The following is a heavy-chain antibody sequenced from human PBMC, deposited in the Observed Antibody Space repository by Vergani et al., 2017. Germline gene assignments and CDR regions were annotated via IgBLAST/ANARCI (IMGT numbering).Heavy chain of an antibody. CDR3: ARAGHGSGSYLGDPFDY. Sequence: VQLQQWGAGLLKPSETLSLTCAVYGGSFSGYYWSWVRQAPGKGLEWVANIKQDGSEKYYVDSVKGRFTISRDNAKNSLYLQMNSLRAEDTAVYYCARAGHGSGSYLGDPFDYWGQGTLVTVSS. CDR1: GGSFSGYY. V-gene: IGHV3-7*01. D-gene: IGHD3-10*01. J-gene: IGHJ4*02. CDR2: IKQDGSEK.